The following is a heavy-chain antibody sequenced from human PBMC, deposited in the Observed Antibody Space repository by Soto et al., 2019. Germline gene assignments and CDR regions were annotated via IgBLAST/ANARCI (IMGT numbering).Heavy chain of an antibody. Sequence: SETRSLTCTVSGGCISRGGYYWTWIRQHPGKGLEWIGYIYYSGSTYYNPSLKSRVTISVDTSKNQFSLKLSSVTDADTAVYYCARSVFPWGQGTLVTVSS. CDR3: ARSVFP. CDR2: IYYSGST. V-gene: IGHV4-31*03. CDR1: GGCISRGGYY. J-gene: IGHJ5*02.